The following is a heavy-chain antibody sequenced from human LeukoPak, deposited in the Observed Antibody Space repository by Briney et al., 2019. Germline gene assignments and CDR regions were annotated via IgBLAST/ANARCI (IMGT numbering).Heavy chain of an antibody. J-gene: IGHJ4*02. CDR2: VYYNGAT. D-gene: IGHD5-12*01. CDR3: AIELRTYSGYNPLDC. V-gene: IGHV4-39*07. CDR1: GGSLSSTDYY. Sequence: SETLSLTCSVSGGSLSSTDYYWGWIRQPPGTGLEWIGTVYYNGATQYSPSLKSRVTVSIDTSKNQFSLRLTSVTAADTAVYYCAIELRTYSGYNPLDCWGQGTLVTVSS.